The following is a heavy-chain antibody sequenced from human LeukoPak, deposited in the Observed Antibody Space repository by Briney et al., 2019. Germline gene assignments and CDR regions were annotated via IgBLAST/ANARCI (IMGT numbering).Heavy chain of an antibody. CDR3: VRDFPENWQLVPLLDY. D-gene: IGHD6-6*01. V-gene: IGHV3-74*01. CDR1: GFTFSSYW. Sequence: GGSLRLSCAASGFTFSSYWMHWVRQAPGKGLVWVSRINSDGSSTRYADSVKGRFTISRDNTKNTLYLQMNSLRAEDTAVYYCVRDFPENWQLVPLLDYWGQGTLVTVSS. J-gene: IGHJ4*02. CDR2: INSDGSST.